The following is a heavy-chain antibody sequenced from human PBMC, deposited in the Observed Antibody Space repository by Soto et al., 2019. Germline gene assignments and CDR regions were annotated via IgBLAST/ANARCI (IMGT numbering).Heavy chain of an antibody. Sequence: QVQLVQSGAEVKKHGASVKVSCKASGYTFGSYGMTWVRQAPGQGLEWMGWISAYNGNTDYAQKFQGRVTLTTDTSTDTAYMELRSLRSDDTAVYYCARDRVVVPGWFDPWGQGTLVTVSS. D-gene: IGHD2-2*01. CDR2: ISAYNGNT. V-gene: IGHV1-18*01. CDR3: ARDRVVVPGWFDP. CDR1: GYTFGSYG. J-gene: IGHJ5*02.